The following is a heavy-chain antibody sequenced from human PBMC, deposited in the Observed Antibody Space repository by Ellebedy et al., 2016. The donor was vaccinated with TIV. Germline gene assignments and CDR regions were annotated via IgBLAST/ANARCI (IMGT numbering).Heavy chain of an antibody. V-gene: IGHV1-2*02. J-gene: IGHJ6*02. CDR1: GYTFSANY. Sequence: ASVKVSCKASGYTFSANYIHWVRQAPGQGLEWMGWINPDSGGTNLAQKFQGRVTMTRDTSVNTVYMEVSRRESDDTAVYYCARVRRGSSGMDVWGQGTTVTVS. CDR2: INPDSGGT. D-gene: IGHD6-13*01. CDR3: ARVRRGSSGMDV.